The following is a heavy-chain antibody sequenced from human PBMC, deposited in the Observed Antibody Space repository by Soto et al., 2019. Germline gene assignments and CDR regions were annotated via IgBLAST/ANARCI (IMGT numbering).Heavy chain of an antibody. CDR2: MNPNSGNT. CDR1: GYTFTSYD. Sequence: ASVKVSCKDSGYTFTSYDINWVRQATGQGLEWMGWMNPNSGNTGYAQKFQGRVTMTRNTSISTAYMELSSLRSEDTAVYYCARGGTIFGVVIIGDYYYGMDVWGQGTTVTVSS. J-gene: IGHJ6*02. D-gene: IGHD3-3*01. CDR3: ARGGTIFGVVIIGDYYYGMDV. V-gene: IGHV1-8*01.